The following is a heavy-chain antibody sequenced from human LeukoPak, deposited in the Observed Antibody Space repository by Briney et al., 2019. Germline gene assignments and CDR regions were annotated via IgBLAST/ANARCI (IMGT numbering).Heavy chain of an antibody. CDR1: GFTFSSNW. Sequence: PGGSLRLSCATSGFTFSSNWMSWVRHVPGTGLAWLSAISPDGNYIYYADSVKGRFTTSRDNSKNTLYLQMTSLRVEDTAVYFCVSQQDHRVAVAGSFDNWGQGTLISVSP. D-gene: IGHD6-19*01. CDR3: VSQQDHRVAVAGSFDN. J-gene: IGHJ4*02. V-gene: IGHV3-23*01. CDR2: ISPDGNYI.